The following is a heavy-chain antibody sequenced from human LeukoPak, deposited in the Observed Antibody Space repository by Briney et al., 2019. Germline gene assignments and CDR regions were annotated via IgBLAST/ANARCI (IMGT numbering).Heavy chain of an antibody. CDR3: ARRPTMTDFGEPFDI. V-gene: IGHV4-4*02. D-gene: IGHD3-10*01. CDR2: IYHSGST. J-gene: IGHJ3*02. Sequence: KASETLSLTCAVSGGSISSSNWWSWVRQPPGKGLEWIGEIYHSGSTNYNPSLKSRVTTSVDKSKNQFSLKLSSVTAADTAVYYCARRPTMTDFGEPFDIWGQGTMVTVSS. CDR1: GGSISSSNW.